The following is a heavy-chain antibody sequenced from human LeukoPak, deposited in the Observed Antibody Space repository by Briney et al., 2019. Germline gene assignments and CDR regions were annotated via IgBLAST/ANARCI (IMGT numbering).Heavy chain of an antibody. D-gene: IGHD5-18*01. J-gene: IGHJ4*02. Sequence: GASVKVSCKASGYTFTSYGISWVRQAPGQGLEWMGWISAYNGNTNYAQKLQGRVTMTTDTSTSTAYMELRSLRSDDTAVYYCARDAKTWIQVWVPPTAQYYFDYWGQGTLVTVSS. V-gene: IGHV1-18*01. CDR3: ARDAKTWIQVWVPPTAQYYFDY. CDR2: ISAYNGNT. CDR1: GYTFTSYG.